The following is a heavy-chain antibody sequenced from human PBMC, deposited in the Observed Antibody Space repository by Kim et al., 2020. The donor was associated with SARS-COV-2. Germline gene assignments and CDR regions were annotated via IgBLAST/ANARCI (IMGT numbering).Heavy chain of an antibody. CDR3: AVDLGYYYDSSEDF. Sequence: AASVKGRFTLSRDNAKNSLYLQMNRLRAEDPAVYYCAVDLGYYYDSSEDFWGQGALVTVSS. V-gene: IGHV3-11*04. D-gene: IGHD3-22*01. J-gene: IGHJ4*02.